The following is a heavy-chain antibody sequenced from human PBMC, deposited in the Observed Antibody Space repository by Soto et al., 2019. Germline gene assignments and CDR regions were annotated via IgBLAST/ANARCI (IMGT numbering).Heavy chain of an antibody. CDR2: IYHSGGT. CDR3: ARTPDI. V-gene: IGHV4-30-2*01. CDR1: GGSISSGGYS. Sequence: QLQLQESGSGLVKPSQTLSLTCAVSGGSISSGGYSWSWIRQPPGKGLEWIGYIYHSGGTYYNPSPKGRITISVGKAKNQFSLKLSSVTAADTAVYYCARTPDIWGQGTMVTVSS. J-gene: IGHJ3*02.